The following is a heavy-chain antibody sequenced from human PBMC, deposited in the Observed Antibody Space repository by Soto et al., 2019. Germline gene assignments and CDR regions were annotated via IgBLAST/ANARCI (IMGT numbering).Heavy chain of an antibody. V-gene: IGHV3-7*01. D-gene: IGHD2-15*01. CDR3: ARVGDIVVVVSTAFDS. J-gene: IGHJ3*02. CDR1: GFTFSSYW. Sequence: GGSLRLSCAASGFTFSSYWMSWVRQAPGKGLEWVANIKQDGSEKYYVDSVKGRFTISRDNAKNSLYLQMNSLRAEDTAVYYCARVGDIVVVVSTAFDSWGQGTMVTVSS. CDR2: IKQDGSEK.